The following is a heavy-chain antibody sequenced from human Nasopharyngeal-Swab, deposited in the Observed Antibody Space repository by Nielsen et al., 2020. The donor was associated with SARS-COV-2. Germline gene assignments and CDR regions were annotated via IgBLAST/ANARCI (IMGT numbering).Heavy chain of an antibody. CDR1: GFTLTNYG. D-gene: IGHD3-10*01. CDR2: ISYDGNTE. Sequence: GESLKISCAASGFTLTNYGMHWVRQAPGKGLEWAAAISYDGNTEYYAGSAKGRFTISRDSAKNALYLEMNSLRAEDTAVYYCTRDDGSLGDYWGQGTLVTVSS. J-gene: IGHJ4*02. V-gene: IGHV3-30*03. CDR3: TRDDGSLGDY.